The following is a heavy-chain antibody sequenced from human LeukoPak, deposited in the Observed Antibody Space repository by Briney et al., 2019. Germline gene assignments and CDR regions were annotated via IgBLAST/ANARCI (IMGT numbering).Heavy chain of an antibody. Sequence: ASVKVSRKPSGYTFTSYGISWVRPAPGQGLEWMGWISAYNGNTNYAQKLQGRVTMTTDTSTSTAYMELSSLRSEDTAVYYCAKGSRRDGYNPFDYWGQGTLVTVSS. J-gene: IGHJ4*02. V-gene: IGHV1-18*01. CDR2: ISAYNGNT. CDR3: AKGSRRDGYNPFDY. CDR1: GYTFTSYG. D-gene: IGHD3-10*01.